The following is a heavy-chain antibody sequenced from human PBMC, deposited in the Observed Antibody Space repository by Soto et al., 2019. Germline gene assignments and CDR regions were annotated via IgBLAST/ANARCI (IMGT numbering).Heavy chain of an antibody. J-gene: IGHJ4*02. D-gene: IGHD5-12*01. CDR3: TTGWYSGYEYYFDY. CDR2: IKSKTDGGTT. CDR1: GFTFSNAW. V-gene: IGHV3-15*01. Sequence: PGGSLRLSCAASGFTFSNAWMSWVRQAPGKGLEWVGRIKSKTDGGTTDYAAPVKGRFTISRDDSKNTLYLQMNSLKTEDTAVYYCTTGWYSGYEYYFDYWGQGTLVTVSS.